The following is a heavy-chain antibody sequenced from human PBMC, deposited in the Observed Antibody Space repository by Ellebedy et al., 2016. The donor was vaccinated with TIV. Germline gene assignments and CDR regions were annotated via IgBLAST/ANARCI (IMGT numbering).Heavy chain of an antibody. J-gene: IGHJ4*02. D-gene: IGHD4-23*01. Sequence: SETLSLXXIVSGYSISSGYYWGWIRQPPGKGLEWIGSRYHSGSTYYNSSLRSRVTLSLYTSNNQFSLKLSSVTAADTAVYYCARVGHYSGKEYFDYWGQGTLVPVSS. CDR2: RYHSGST. CDR3: ARVGHYSGKEYFDY. V-gene: IGHV4-38-2*02. CDR1: GYSISSGYY.